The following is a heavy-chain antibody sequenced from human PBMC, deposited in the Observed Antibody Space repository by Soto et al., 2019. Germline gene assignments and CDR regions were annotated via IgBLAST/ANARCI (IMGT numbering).Heavy chain of an antibody. D-gene: IGHD6-6*01. V-gene: IGHV3-73*01. Sequence: GGSLRLSCAASGFTFSGSAMHWVRQASGKGLEWVGRIRSKANSYATAYAASVKGRFTISRDDSKNTAYLQMNSLKTEDTAVYYCTTLFRHSSSSQNNYWGQGTLVTVSS. CDR3: TTLFRHSSSSQNNY. CDR2: IRSKANSYAT. CDR1: GFTFSGSA. J-gene: IGHJ4*02.